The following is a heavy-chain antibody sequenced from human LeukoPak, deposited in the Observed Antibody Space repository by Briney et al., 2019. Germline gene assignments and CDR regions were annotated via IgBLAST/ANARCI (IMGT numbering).Heavy chain of an antibody. CDR3: AKDSRVGATVSDAFDI. CDR2: IRYDESNK. D-gene: IGHD1-26*01. Sequence: GGSLRLSCAASGFTFSSYGMHWVRQAPGKGLEWVAFIRYDESNKYYADSVKGRFTISRDNSKNTLYLQMNSLRDDDTAVYYCAKDSRVGATVSDAFDIWGQGTMVTVSS. CDR1: GFTFSSYG. V-gene: IGHV3-30*02. J-gene: IGHJ3*02.